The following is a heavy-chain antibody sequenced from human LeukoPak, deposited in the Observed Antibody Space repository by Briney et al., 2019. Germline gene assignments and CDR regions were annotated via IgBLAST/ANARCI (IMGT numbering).Heavy chain of an antibody. CDR2: IYPCDSDT. D-gene: IGHD3-9*01. CDR1: GYNFTSYW. Sequence: GESLQISCKGSGYNFTSYWIGWVRQMPGKGLEWMGIIYPCDSDTIYSPSFQGQVTISADKSISTAYLQWSSLKASDTAMYYCARHHTDPLDNYNDILTGYRTYYYYSYMDVWGKGTTVTISS. J-gene: IGHJ6*03. V-gene: IGHV5-51*01. CDR3: ARHHTDPLDNYNDILTGYRTYYYYSYMDV.